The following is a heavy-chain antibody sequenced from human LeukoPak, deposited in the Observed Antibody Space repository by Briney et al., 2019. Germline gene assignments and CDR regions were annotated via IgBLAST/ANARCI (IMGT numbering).Heavy chain of an antibody. J-gene: IGHJ4*02. Sequence: SETLSLTCTVSGGSISSSSYYWGWIRQPPGKGLEWIGSIYYSGSTYYNPSLKSRVTISVDTSKNQFSLELSSVTAADTAVYYCARQEGYDSSGFPVYYFDYWGQGTLVTVSS. CDR2: IYYSGST. CDR1: GGSISSSSYY. CDR3: ARQEGYDSSGFPVYYFDY. V-gene: IGHV4-39*01. D-gene: IGHD3-22*01.